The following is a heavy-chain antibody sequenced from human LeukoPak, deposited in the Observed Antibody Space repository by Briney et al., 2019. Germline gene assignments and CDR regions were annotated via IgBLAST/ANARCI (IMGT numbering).Heavy chain of an antibody. CDR2: ISAYNGNT. J-gene: IGHJ6*02. V-gene: IGHV1-18*01. D-gene: IGHD6-19*01. CDR1: GYTFTSYG. CDR3: ARDPLLAVAAHYYGMDV. Sequence: GASVKVSCKASGYTFTSYGISWVRQAPGQGLEWMGWISAYNGNTNYAQKLQGRVTMTTDTSTSTAYMELRSLRSDDTAVYYCARDPLLAVAAHYYGMDVWGQGTTVTDSS.